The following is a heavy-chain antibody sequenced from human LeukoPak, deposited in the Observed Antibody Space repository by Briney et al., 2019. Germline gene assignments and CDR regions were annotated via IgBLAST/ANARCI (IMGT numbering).Heavy chain of an antibody. CDR1: GGSISSYY. Sequence: SETLSLTCTVSGGSISSYYWSWIRQPPGKGLELIGYIRYSGSTNHNPSLKSRVTISVDTSKNQFSLRLNTVTAADTAVYYCARVTRGSDFAGYFDYWGQGTLVTVSS. D-gene: IGHD3-3*01. CDR2: IRYSGST. CDR3: ARVTRGSDFAGYFDY. V-gene: IGHV4-59*01. J-gene: IGHJ4*02.